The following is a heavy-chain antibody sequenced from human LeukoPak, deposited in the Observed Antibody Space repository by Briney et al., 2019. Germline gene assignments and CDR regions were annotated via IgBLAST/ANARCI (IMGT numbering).Heavy chain of an antibody. V-gene: IGHV5-51*01. J-gene: IGHJ4*02. D-gene: IGHD2-2*01. CDR2: IYPGDSDT. CDR1: GYSFTSYW. Sequence: GESLKISCKGSGYSFTSYWIGWVRQMPGKGLEWMGIIYPGDSDTRYSPSFQGQVTISADKSISTAYLQWSSLKASDTARYYCARPGPQYCSSTSCYWDYWGQGTLVTVSS. CDR3: ARPGPQYCSSTSCYWDY.